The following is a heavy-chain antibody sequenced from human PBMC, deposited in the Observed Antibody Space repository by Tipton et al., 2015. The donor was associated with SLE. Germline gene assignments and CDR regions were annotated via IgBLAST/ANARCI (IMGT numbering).Heavy chain of an antibody. CDR3: ARRGSSFGEGFDY. CDR1: GGSISSSSYY. Sequence: TLSLTCTVSGGSISSSSYYWGWIRQPPGKGLEWIGSIYYSGSTYYNPSLKSRVTMSVDTSKNQFSLSLSSVTAADTAVYYCARRGSSFGEGFDYWGQGTLVTVSS. D-gene: IGHD6-6*01. J-gene: IGHJ4*02. V-gene: IGHV4-39*07. CDR2: IYYSGST.